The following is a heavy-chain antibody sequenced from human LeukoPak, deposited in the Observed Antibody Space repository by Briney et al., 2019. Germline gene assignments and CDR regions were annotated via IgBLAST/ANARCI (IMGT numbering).Heavy chain of an antibody. CDR3: TTVALRPVGL. D-gene: IGHD3-10*01. J-gene: IGHJ4*02. V-gene: IGHV3-15*05. Sequence: GGSLRLSCAASGFTFGEAWMSWVRQAPGKGLEWVGRIKSKSDGGTTDYAAPVKGRFTISRDDSKNTLFLQINSLKIEDTAVYYCTTVALRPVGLWGQGTLVTVSS. CDR1: GFTFGEAW. CDR2: IKSKSDGGTT.